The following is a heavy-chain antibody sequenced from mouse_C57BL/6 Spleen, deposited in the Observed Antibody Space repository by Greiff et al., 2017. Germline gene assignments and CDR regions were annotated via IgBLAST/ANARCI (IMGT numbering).Heavy chain of an antibody. Sequence: QVQLQQPGAELVMPGASVKLSCKASGYTFTSYWMHWVKQRPGQGLEWIGEIDPSDSYTNYNQKFKGKSTLTVDKSSSTAYMQLSSLTSEDSAVYYCGRDITTVVGDYWGQGTTLTVSS. D-gene: IGHD1-1*01. V-gene: IGHV1-69*01. CDR3: GRDITTVVGDY. CDR2: IDPSDSYT. J-gene: IGHJ2*01. CDR1: GYTFTSYW.